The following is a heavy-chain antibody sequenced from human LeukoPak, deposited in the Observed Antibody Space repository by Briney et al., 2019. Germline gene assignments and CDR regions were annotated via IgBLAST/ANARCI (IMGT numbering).Heavy chain of an antibody. CDR3: AKAPVDTAMVDFDY. Sequence: GGSLRLSCAASEFSVGSNYMTWVRQAPGKGLEWVSAISGSGGSTYYADSVKGRFTISRDNSKNTLYLQMNGLRAEDTAVYYCAKAPVDTAMVDFDYWGQGTLVTVSS. D-gene: IGHD5-18*01. V-gene: IGHV3-23*01. CDR2: ISGSGGST. CDR1: EFSVGSNY. J-gene: IGHJ4*02.